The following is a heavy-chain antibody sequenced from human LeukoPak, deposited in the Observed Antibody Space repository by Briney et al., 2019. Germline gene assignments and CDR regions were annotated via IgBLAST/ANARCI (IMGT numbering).Heavy chain of an antibody. CDR3: ASGLLGRVIPPDFDY. CDR2: INHSGST. CDR1: GGSFSGYY. J-gene: IGHJ4*02. D-gene: IGHD3-16*02. Sequence: PSETLSLTCAVYGGSFSGYYWSWIRQPPGKGLEWIGEINHSGSTNYNPSLQSRVTISVDTSKNQFSLKLSSVTGADTAVYYCASGLLGRVIPPDFDYWGQGTLVTVSS. V-gene: IGHV4-34*01.